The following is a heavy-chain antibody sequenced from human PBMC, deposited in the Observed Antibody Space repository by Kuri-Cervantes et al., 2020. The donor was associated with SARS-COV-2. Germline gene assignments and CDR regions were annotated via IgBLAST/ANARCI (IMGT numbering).Heavy chain of an antibody. Sequence: LSLTCAASGFTFSDYYMNWIRQAPGKGLEWVSYISSSGSTIYYADSVKGRFTISRDNAKNSLYLQMNSLRAEDTAVYYCARANVVVPAAMGFDPWGQGTLVTVSS. CDR2: ISSSGSTI. J-gene: IGHJ5*02. CDR3: ARANVVVPAAMGFDP. CDR1: GFTFSDYY. D-gene: IGHD2-2*01. V-gene: IGHV3-11*04.